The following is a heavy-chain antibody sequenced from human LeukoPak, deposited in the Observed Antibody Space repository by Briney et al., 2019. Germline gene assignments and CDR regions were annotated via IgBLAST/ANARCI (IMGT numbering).Heavy chain of an antibody. V-gene: IGHV1-69*04. CDR3: AKVLGSSWPGYNWFDP. CDR1: GGTFSSYA. J-gene: IGHJ5*02. Sequence: ASVTVSCKASGGTFSSYAISWVRQAPGQGLEWMGRIIPILGIANYAQKFQGRVTITADKSTSTAYMELSSLRSEDTAVYYCAKVLGSSWPGYNWFDPWGKGTLVTVS. D-gene: IGHD6-13*01. CDR2: IIPILGIA.